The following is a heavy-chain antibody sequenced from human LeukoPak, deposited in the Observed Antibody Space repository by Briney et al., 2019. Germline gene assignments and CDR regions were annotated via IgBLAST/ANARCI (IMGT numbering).Heavy chain of an antibody. V-gene: IGHV3-23*01. CDR1: GFGFSSYA. D-gene: IGHD5-12*01. CDR2: VTGIVGRT. CDR3: AKYMTPDTVAAIPPFDY. J-gene: IGHJ4*02. Sequence: GGSLRLSCAASGFGFSSYAVSWVRQGPGKGLEWVSSVTGIVGRTYYADSVDGRFTISRDNSKSTVYLQMNSLRAEDTAVYYCAKYMTPDTVAAIPPFDYWGQGTLVIVSS.